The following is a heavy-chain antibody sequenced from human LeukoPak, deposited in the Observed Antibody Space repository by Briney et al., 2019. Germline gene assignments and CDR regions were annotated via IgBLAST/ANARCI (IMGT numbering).Heavy chain of an antibody. J-gene: IGHJ3*02. CDR2: INHSGST. V-gene: IGHV4-34*01. D-gene: IGHD6-6*01. CDR1: GGFFSGYY. CDR3: ARGGQLVDSFHAFDI. Sequence: PSETLSLTCAVYGGFFSGYYWSWIRQPPGKGLEWIGEINHSGSTNYNPSLKSRVTISVDTSKNQFSLKLSSVTAADTAVYYCARGGQLVDSFHAFDIWGQGTMVTVSS.